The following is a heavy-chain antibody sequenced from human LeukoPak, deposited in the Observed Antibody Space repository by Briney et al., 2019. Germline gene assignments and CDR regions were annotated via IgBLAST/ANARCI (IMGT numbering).Heavy chain of an antibody. J-gene: IGHJ4*02. D-gene: IGHD6-13*01. CDR1: GYTFTGYY. Sequence: GASVKVSCKASGYTFTGYYMHWVRQAPGQGLEWMGWINPNSGGTNYAQKFQGRVTMTRDTSINTAYMELSRLRSDDTAVYYCARSAGAAAVFDYWGQGTLVTVSS. CDR2: INPNSGGT. CDR3: ARSAGAAAVFDY. V-gene: IGHV1-2*02.